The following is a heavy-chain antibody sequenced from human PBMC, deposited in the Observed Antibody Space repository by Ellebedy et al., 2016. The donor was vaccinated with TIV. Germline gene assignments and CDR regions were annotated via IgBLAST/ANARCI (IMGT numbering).Heavy chain of an antibody. D-gene: IGHD1-7*01. CDR1: GFTFSSYW. CDR2: IKQDGSEK. J-gene: IGHJ4*02. V-gene: IGHV3-7*01. Sequence: GESLKISXAASGFTFSSYWMSWVRQAPGKGLEWVANIKQDGSEKYYVDSVKGRFTISRDNAKNSLYLQMNSLRAEDTAVYYCARDQIWIDITGTYKSGYFDYWGQGTLVTVSS. CDR3: ARDQIWIDITGTYKSGYFDY.